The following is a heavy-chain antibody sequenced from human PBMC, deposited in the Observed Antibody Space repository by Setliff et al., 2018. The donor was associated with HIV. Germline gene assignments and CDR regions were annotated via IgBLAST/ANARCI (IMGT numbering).Heavy chain of an antibody. J-gene: IGHJ6*03. CDR1: GYTFTSFY. CDR2: INPSGGST. Sequence: ASVKVSCKASGYTFTSFYLHWVRQAPGQGLEWMAIINPSGGSTSYAQKFQGRVTMTSDTSTSTVYMELSSLRSEDTAVYYCARDGGDTAMVSYYYYYYMDVWGKGTTVTVSS. V-gene: IGHV1-46*01. CDR3: ARDGGDTAMVSYYYYYYMDV. D-gene: IGHD5-18*01.